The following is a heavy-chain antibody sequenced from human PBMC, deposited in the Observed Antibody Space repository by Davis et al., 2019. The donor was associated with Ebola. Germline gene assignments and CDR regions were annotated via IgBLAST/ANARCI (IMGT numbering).Heavy chain of an antibody. CDR1: GFTFSSYG. CDR2: ISYDGSNK. V-gene: IGHV3-30*03. Sequence: GESLKISCAASGFTFSSYGMHWVRQAPGKGLEWVAVISYDGSNKYYADSVKGRFTISRDNSKNTLYLQMNSLRAEDTAVYYCARVQERRNFDYWGQGTLVTASS. J-gene: IGHJ4*02. CDR3: ARVQERRNFDY. D-gene: IGHD1-1*01.